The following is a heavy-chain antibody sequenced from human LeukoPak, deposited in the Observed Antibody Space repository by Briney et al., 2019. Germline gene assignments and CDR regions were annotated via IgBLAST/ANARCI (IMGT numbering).Heavy chain of an antibody. D-gene: IGHD3-10*01. J-gene: IGHJ4*02. V-gene: IGHV4-38-2*01. CDR3: ARIWRGVISPIDY. CDR1: GYSISSGYY. CDR2: VYRDGGT. Sequence: SETLTLTCAVDGYSISSGYYWGWIRQPPGKGLEWIGSVYRDGGTYYNSSLKSRVILSVDTSKNQFALKMTSVTAADTAVYYCARIWRGVISPIDYWGQGTMVVVSS.